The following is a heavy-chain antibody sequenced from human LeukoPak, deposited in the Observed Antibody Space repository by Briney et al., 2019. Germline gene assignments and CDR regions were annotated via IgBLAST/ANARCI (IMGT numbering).Heavy chain of an antibody. CDR2: ISSSSTYI. Sequence: GGSLRLSCAAPGFSFSYYSMYWVRQAPGKGLEWVSSISSSSTYIYYTESVKGRFTISRDNAKNSLFLQMNSLRAEDSAVYYCAREPHDFHEEDGFDIWGQGTLVTVSS. V-gene: IGHV3-21*01. D-gene: IGHD2-21*02. J-gene: IGHJ3*02. CDR1: GFSFSYYS. CDR3: AREPHDFHEEDGFDI.